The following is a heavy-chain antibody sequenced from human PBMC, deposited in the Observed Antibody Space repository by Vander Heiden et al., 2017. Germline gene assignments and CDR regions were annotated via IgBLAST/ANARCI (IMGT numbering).Heavy chain of an antibody. V-gene: IGHV3-7*01. Sequence: EVQLVESGGGLVQPGGSLRLSCAASGFTLSSYWMSWVRQAPGKGLEWVANIKQDGSEKYYVDSVKGRFTISRDNAKNSLYLQMNSLRAEDTAVYYCAREEGYYDFWSGYSSNYFDYWGQGTLVTVSS. CDR2: IKQDGSEK. CDR3: AREEGYYDFWSGYSSNYFDY. CDR1: GFTLSSYW. J-gene: IGHJ4*02. D-gene: IGHD3-3*01.